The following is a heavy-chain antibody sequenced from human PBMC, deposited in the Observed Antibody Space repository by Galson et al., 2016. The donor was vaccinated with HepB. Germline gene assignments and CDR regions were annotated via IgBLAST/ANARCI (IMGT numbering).Heavy chain of an antibody. V-gene: IGHV6-1*01. CDR3: ARRYGRVFEY. CDR1: GDSVSNNNAA. CDR2: TYYRSKWFN. D-gene: IGHD3-9*01. Sequence: CAISGDSVSNNNAAWHWIRQSPSRGLEWLGKTYYRSKWFNDYAGSVTSRITINPDTSQNQFSLQLNSVTHEDTAGYYCARRYGRVFEYWGQGTLVTVSS. J-gene: IGHJ4*02.